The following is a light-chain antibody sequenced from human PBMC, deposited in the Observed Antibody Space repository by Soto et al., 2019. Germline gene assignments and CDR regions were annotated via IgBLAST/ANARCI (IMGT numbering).Light chain of an antibody. J-gene: IGKJ2*01. CDR2: AAS. Sequence: DIQMTQSPSSLSASVGDRVTITCRASQTISNYLNWYQQKPGKAPNLLIYAASNLQSGVPSRFSGSSSGTDFTLTISSLQPEDFATYYCQQSYSTPRYTFGQGIKLEIK. CDR3: QQSYSTPRYT. V-gene: IGKV1-39*01. CDR1: QTISNY.